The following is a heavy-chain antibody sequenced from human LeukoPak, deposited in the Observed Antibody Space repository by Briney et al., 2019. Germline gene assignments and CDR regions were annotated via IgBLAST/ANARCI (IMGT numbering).Heavy chain of an antibody. CDR3: ARGHYGSGSYFISPFDY. CDR2: FYSDGST. J-gene: IGHJ4*02. D-gene: IGHD3-10*01. Sequence: GGSLRLSCIASGFSGDYMTWVRQAPGKGLEWVSVFYSDGSTYYADSVKGRFTISKDNSKNTLYLQMNSLRAEDTGVYYCARGHYGSGSYFISPFDYWGQGTLVAVSS. V-gene: IGHV3-66*01. CDR1: GFSGDY.